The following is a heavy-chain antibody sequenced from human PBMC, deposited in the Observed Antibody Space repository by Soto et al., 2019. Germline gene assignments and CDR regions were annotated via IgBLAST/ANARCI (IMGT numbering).Heavy chain of an antibody. CDR1: GFSLTTSGVG. V-gene: IGHV2-5*02. CDR3: AHRILRTVFGLVTTTAIDFDF. D-gene: IGHD3-3*01. J-gene: IGHJ4*02. Sequence: QITLNESGPTVVKPAETLTLTCTFSGFSLTTSGVGVGWIRQSPGKAPEWLALIYWDDDKRYSASLKSSLTITKDTSNTQVVLTMASVDPADTAIYYCAHRILRTVFGLVTTTAIDFDFWGQGTPVVVSS. CDR2: IYWDDDK.